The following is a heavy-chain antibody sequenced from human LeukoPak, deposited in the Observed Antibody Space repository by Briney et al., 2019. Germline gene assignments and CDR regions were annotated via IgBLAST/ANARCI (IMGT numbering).Heavy chain of an antibody. D-gene: IGHD3-3*01. V-gene: IGHV4-34*01. CDR3: AREMWVARSGFDI. CDR1: DGSLYEYY. CDR2: VSHGGGT. J-gene: IGHJ3*02. Sequence: SETLSLXCSVYDGSLYEYYWSWCRPSPGKGLESIGEVSHGGGTNYNWSLESRVTISVDKSKNQFSLMLTSVTAADTAIYYCAREMWVARSGFDIWAQGTVVTVSS.